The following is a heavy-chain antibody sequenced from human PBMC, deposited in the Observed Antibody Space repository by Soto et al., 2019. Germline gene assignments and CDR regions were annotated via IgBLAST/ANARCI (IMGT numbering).Heavy chain of an antibody. D-gene: IGHD6-19*01. CDR2: IWDDGSNK. V-gene: IGHV3-33*01. J-gene: IGHJ4*02. CDR1: GFTFSSYG. Sequence: QVQLVESGGGVVQPGRSLRLSCAASGFTFSSYGMHWVRQAPGKGLEWVAVIWDDGSNKYYADSVKGRFTISRDNSKNTLYLQMNSLRAEDTAVYYCARDRRAVAGVDYWGQGTLVTVSS. CDR3: ARDRRAVAGVDY.